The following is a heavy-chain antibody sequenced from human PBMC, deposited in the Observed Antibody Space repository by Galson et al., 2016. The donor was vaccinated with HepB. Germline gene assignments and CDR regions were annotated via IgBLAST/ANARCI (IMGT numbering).Heavy chain of an antibody. CDR2: IAGNGRGQ. CDR3: AKEDFCSRTGCPAGY. J-gene: IGHJ4*02. D-gene: IGHD2-2*01. CDR1: GFTFRMYS. Sequence: SLRLSCAASGFTFRMYSIHWIRQAPGKGLEWVAVIAGNGRGQYYADPVRGRFTISRDNSKNTVDLQMSSLRPDDTAVYYCAKEDFCSRTGCPAGYWGQGSLVTVSS. V-gene: IGHV3-30*04.